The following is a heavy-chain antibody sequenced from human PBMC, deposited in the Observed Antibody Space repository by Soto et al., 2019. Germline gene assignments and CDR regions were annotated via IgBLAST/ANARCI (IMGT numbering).Heavy chain of an antibody. CDR2: GGGGDGTI. D-gene: IGHD3-9*01. CDR3: TKTGTLLTGNNWFDR. CDR1: GFTFSTFA. V-gene: IGHV3-23*01. J-gene: IGHJ5*02. Sequence: EVQLLESGGGLVQPGGSLRLSCAASGFTFSTFAMSWVRQAPGKGLEWVSYGGGGDGTILDEDSVKGRFTTSRDNSENTLYLQMNSLRADDTAVYYCTKTGTLLTGNNWFDRWGQGTLVTVSS.